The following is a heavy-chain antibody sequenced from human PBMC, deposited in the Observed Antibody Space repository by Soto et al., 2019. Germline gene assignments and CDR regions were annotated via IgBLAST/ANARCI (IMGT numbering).Heavy chain of an antibody. CDR3: ARGDYYDIHDY. Sequence: QVQLVQSGAEVKKPGASVKVSCKASGYTFTSYAMHWVRQAPGQSLEWMGWINAGNGNTKYSQKFQGRVTITRDASASTAYMELSSLRSEDTAVYYCARGDYYDIHDYWGQGTLVTVSS. D-gene: IGHD3-22*01. CDR2: INAGNGNT. V-gene: IGHV1-3*01. CDR1: GYTFTSYA. J-gene: IGHJ4*02.